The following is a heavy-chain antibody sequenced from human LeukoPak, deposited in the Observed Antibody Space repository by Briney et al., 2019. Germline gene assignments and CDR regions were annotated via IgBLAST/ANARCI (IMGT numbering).Heavy chain of an antibody. D-gene: IGHD2-21*02. J-gene: IGHJ6*02. V-gene: IGHV3-30*04. CDR3: ARAYCGADCYNNYYYGMDV. Sequence: GGSLRLSCAASGFTFSRYAMHWVRQAPGKGLEWVAAISYDGSHKFYADSVKGRFTISRDNSNSTLFLQLNSLRPEATAVYYCARAYCGADCYNNYYYGMDVWGQGTTVTVSS. CDR1: GFTFSRYA. CDR2: ISYDGSHK.